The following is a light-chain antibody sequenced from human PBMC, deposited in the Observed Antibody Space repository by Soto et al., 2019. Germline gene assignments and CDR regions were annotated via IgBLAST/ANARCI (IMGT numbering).Light chain of an antibody. V-gene: IGKV1-5*01. CDR1: QSISSW. CDR3: QQLNTYPPT. Sequence: DIQMTQSPSTLSASVGDRVTITCRASQSISSWLAWYQQKPGKAPKLLIYDASSLESGVPSRFSGSGFGTELTLTISSLQPDDFATYYCQQLNTYPPTFGQGTKVDIK. J-gene: IGKJ1*01. CDR2: DAS.